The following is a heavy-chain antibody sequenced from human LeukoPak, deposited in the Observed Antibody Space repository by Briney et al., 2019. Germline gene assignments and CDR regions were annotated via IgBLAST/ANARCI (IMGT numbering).Heavy chain of an antibody. Sequence: SVKVSCKASGGTFSSYAISWVRQAPGQGLEWMGRIIPIFGTANYAQKFQGRVTITTDESTSTAYMELSSLRSEDTAVYYCARPIAAAGNDAFDIWDQGTMVTVSS. CDR3: ARPIAAAGNDAFDI. J-gene: IGHJ3*02. D-gene: IGHD6-13*01. CDR2: IIPIFGTA. CDR1: GGTFSSYA. V-gene: IGHV1-69*05.